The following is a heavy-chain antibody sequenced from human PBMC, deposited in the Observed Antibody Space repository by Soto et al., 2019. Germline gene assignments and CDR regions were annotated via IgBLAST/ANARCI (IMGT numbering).Heavy chain of an antibody. V-gene: IGHV4-39*01. CDR1: GGSISSSGYY. CDR3: TSIESVVDY. Sequence: PSETLSLTCTVSGGSISSSGYYWGWIGQPPGKGLEWIGSSHYSGSTYYNPSLKSRVAISVDTSKNQFSLKLSSVSAADTAEYYGTSIESVVDYWGQGTLVTVSS. CDR2: SHYSGST. J-gene: IGHJ4*02. D-gene: IGHD1-26*01.